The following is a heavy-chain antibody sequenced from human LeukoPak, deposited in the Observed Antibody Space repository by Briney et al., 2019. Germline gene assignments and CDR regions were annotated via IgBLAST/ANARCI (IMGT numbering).Heavy chain of an antibody. D-gene: IGHD3-3*01. Sequence: PGGSLRLSCAASGFTFSDYYMSWIRQAPGKGLEWVAVISYDGDKYYVDSVKGRFTISRDSSKNTLYLQMNSLRAEDTAVYYCAKNYDFWSGPSFFDIWGQGTMVTVSS. CDR1: GFTFSDYY. V-gene: IGHV3-30*18. J-gene: IGHJ3*02. CDR2: ISYDGDK. CDR3: AKNYDFWSGPSFFDI.